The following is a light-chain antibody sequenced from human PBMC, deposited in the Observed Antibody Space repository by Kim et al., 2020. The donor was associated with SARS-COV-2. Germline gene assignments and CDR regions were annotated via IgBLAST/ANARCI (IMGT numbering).Light chain of an antibody. Sequence: QSALTQPPSASGSPGQSVTIPCTGTSSDVGGYDYVSWFQQHPGKAPRLMLYEVNKRPSGVPDRFSGSKSGNTASLTVSGLQAEDEADYYCTSYAGSNNFPYVFGTGTKVTVL. J-gene: IGLJ1*01. V-gene: IGLV2-8*01. CDR1: SSDVGGYDY. CDR2: EVN. CDR3: TSYAGSNNFPYV.